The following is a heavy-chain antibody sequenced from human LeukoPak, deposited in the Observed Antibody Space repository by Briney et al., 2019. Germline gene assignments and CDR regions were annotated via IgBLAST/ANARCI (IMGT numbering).Heavy chain of an antibody. D-gene: IGHD6-13*01. CDR2: LYYTGST. V-gene: IGHV4-59*02. Sequence: PSETLSLTCTVSGGSVSDYYWSWIRQSPGKGLEWIGYLYYTGSTSYNPSLKSRVTISVDTSKNQFSLKLKSVTAADTAVYYCARDMEYSSSHWSQGTVVTVSS. CDR3: ARDMEYSSSH. CDR1: GGSVSDYY. J-gene: IGHJ4*02.